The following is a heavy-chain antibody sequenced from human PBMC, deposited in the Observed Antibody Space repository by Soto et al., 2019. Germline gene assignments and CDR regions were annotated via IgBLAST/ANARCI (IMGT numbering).Heavy chain of an antibody. Sequence: SETLSLTCTVSGGSISSSSYYWGWIRQPPGKGLEWIGSIYYSGSTYYNPSLKSRVTISVDTSKNQSSLKLSSVTAADTAVYYCARQEADYDILTGYYRTYGMDVWGQGTTVTVSS. CDR1: GGSISSSSYY. D-gene: IGHD3-9*01. V-gene: IGHV4-39*01. J-gene: IGHJ6*02. CDR2: IYYSGST. CDR3: ARQEADYDILTGYYRTYGMDV.